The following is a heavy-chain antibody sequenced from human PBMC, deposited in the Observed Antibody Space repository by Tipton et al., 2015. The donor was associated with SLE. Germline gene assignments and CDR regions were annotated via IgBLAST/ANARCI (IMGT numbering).Heavy chain of an antibody. D-gene: IGHD3-10*01. CDR1: GFTFSDFW. CDR3: VRETSSGAFDI. J-gene: IGHJ3*02. V-gene: IGHV3-7*01. Sequence: SLRLSCAASGFTFSDFWMSWVRQAPGKGLEWVANIKNDGSDRSDSVRGRFTISRDNAQSSLYLQMNRLSSDDTAVYYCVRETSSGAFDIWGQGTMVTVSS. CDR2: IKNDGSDR.